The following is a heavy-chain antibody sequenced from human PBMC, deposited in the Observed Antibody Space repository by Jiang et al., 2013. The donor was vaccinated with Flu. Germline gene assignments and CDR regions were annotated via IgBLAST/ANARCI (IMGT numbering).Heavy chain of an antibody. Sequence: GSGLVKPSQTLSLTCTVSGGSISSGGYYWSWIRQHPGKGLEWIGYIYYSGSTYYNPSLKSRVTISVDTSKNQFSLKLSSVTAADTAVYYCARVVVTMIVVVDAFDIWGQGTMVTVSS. D-gene: IGHD3-22*01. V-gene: IGHV4-31*03. CDR3: ARVVVTMIVVVDAFDI. CDR2: IYYSGST. CDR1: GGSISSGGYY. J-gene: IGHJ3*02.